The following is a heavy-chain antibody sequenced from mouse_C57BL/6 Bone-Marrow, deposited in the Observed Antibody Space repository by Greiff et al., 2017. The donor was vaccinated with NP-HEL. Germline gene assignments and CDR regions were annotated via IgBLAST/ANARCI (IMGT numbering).Heavy chain of an antibody. J-gene: IGHJ3*01. V-gene: IGHV5-9-1*02. CDR1: GFTFSSYA. Sequence: EVKLVESGEGLVKPGGSLKLSCAASGFTFSSYAMSWVRQTPEKRLEWVAYISSGGDYIYYADTVKGRFTISRDNARNTLYLQMSSLKSEDTAMYYGTRGSWLPPFAYWGQGTLVTVSA. CDR2: ISSGGDYI. CDR3: TRGSWLPPFAY. D-gene: IGHD2-2*01.